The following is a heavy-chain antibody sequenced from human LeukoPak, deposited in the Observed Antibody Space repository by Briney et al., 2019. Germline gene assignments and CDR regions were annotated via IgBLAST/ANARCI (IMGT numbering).Heavy chain of an antibody. V-gene: IGHV1-69*06. J-gene: IGHJ3*02. Sequence: GASVKVSCKASGGTFSSYAISWVRQAPGQGLEWMGGIIPIFGTANYAQKFQGRVTITADKSTSTAYMELSSLRSEDTAVYYCAREVSTRNAFDIWGQGTMVTVSS. D-gene: IGHD5/OR15-5a*01. CDR3: AREVSTRNAFDI. CDR2: IIPIFGTA. CDR1: GGTFSSYA.